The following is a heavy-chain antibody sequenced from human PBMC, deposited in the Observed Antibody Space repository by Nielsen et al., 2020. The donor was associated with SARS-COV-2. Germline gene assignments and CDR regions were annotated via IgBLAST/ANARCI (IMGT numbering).Heavy chain of an antibody. CDR1: GFTFSSYA. D-gene: IGHD3-10*01. CDR2: ISYDGSNK. V-gene: IGHV3-30-3*01. J-gene: IGHJ4*02. Sequence: GESLKISCAASGFTFSSYAMHWVRQAPGKGLEWVAVISYDGSNKYYADSVKGRFTISRDNSKNTLYLQMNSLRAEDTAVYYCARDFSSEIDYWGQGTLVTVSS. CDR3: ARDFSSEIDY.